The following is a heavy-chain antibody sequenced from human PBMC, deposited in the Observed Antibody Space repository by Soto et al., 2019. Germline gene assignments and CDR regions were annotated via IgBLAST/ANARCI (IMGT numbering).Heavy chain of an antibody. V-gene: IGHV3-33*01. CDR3: VRDGDYDSRGYSVGLRNYFDY. D-gene: IGHD3-22*01. CDR1: GFTFSSYG. CDR2: IWYDGSNK. Sequence: QVQLVDSGGGVVQPGRSLRLSCAASGFTFSSYGMHWVRQAPGKGLEWGAVIWYDGSNKYYAESVKGRFTISRDNSKNTLYLQLNTLRAEETAVYYCVRDGDYDSRGYSVGLRNYFDYWGQGTLVTVSS. J-gene: IGHJ4*02.